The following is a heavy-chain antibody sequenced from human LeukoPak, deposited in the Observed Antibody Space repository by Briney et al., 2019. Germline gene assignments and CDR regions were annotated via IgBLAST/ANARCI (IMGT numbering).Heavy chain of an antibody. CDR2: ISSSSSYI. J-gene: IGHJ6*02. D-gene: IGHD3-16*01. CDR1: GFTVSSNY. Sequence: PRGSLTLSCAASGFTVSSNYMSWVRQAPGKGLEWVSSISSSSSYIYYADSVKGRFTISRDNAKNSLYLQMNSLRVEDTAVYYCAKNGGPHGMDVWGQGTTVTV. V-gene: IGHV3-21*01. CDR3: AKNGGPHGMDV.